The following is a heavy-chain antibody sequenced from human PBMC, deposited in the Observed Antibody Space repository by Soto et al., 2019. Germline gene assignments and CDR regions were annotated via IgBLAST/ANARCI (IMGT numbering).Heavy chain of an antibody. D-gene: IGHD3-10*01. CDR1: GGTFSSYA. J-gene: IGHJ6*02. CDR3: ARSPWAMVRGEHYYYGMDV. Sequence: QVQLVQSGAEVKKPGSSVKVSCKASGGTFSSYAISWVRQAPGQGLEWMGGIIPIFGTANYAQKFQGRVTITADESTSTAYMELSSLRSEDTAVYYCARSPWAMVRGEHYYYGMDVWGQGTTVTVSS. CDR2: IIPIFGTA. V-gene: IGHV1-69*01.